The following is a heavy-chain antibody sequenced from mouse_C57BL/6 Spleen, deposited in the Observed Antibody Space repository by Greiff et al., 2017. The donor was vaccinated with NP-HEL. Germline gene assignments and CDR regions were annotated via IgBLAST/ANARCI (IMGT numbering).Heavy chain of an antibody. Sequence: EVQGVESGEGLVKPGGSLKLSCAASGFTFSSYAMSWVRQTPEKRLEWVAYISSGGDYIYYADTVKGRFTISRDNARNTLYLQMSSLKSEDTAMYYCTRERAYYSNYGAMDYWGQGTSVTVSS. D-gene: IGHD2-5*01. V-gene: IGHV5-9-1*02. CDR1: GFTFSSYA. CDR3: TRERAYYSNYGAMDY. CDR2: ISSGGDYI. J-gene: IGHJ4*01.